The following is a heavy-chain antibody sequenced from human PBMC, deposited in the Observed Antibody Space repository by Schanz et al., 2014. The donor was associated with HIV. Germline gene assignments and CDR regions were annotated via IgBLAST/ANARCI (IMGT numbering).Heavy chain of an antibody. Sequence: QVQLVESGGGVVQPGRSLRLSCAASGFTFSSYGMHWVRQAPGKGLEWVAVIWYDGSNKYYADSVKGRFTTSRDNSKNTLYLQMNSLRAEDTAVYYCVRETPSGVDYFDYWGQGSLVTVSS. CDR2: IWYDGSNK. CDR3: VRETPSGVDYFDY. CDR1: GFTFSSYG. J-gene: IGHJ4*02. D-gene: IGHD3-10*01. V-gene: IGHV3-33*01.